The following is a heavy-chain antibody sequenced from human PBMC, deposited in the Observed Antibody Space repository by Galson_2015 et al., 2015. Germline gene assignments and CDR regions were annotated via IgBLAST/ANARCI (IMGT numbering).Heavy chain of an antibody. CDR1: GFTPGSDT. CDR3: GRDPLWDRSVGFDY. CDR2: ITRDFTDK. Sequence: PLIISRESSGFTPGSDTMPCGGRAPWKGLVWVSRITRDFTDKTYADSVKVRFTISRDNAKNTLYLQMNSLRAEDTAVYYCGRDPLWDRSVGFDYWGQGTLVTVSS. D-gene: IGHD1-26*01. V-gene: IGHV3-74*01. J-gene: IGHJ4*02.